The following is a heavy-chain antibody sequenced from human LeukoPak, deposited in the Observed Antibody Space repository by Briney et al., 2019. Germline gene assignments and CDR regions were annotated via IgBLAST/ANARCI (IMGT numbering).Heavy chain of an antibody. CDR2: IHYSGST. CDR1: GGSVISTDHY. D-gene: IGHD3-22*01. J-gene: IGHJ4*02. CDR3: ARHRRSSRGGSGYSQERFDY. Sequence: SETLSLTCTVSGGSVISTDHYWGWIRQPPGKTLEWIGSIHYSGSTYYNPSLKSPVTMYVDTSKNQFSLNLSAVTAADTAIYYCARHRRSSRGGSGYSQERFDYWGQGTLVTLSS. V-gene: IGHV4-39*01.